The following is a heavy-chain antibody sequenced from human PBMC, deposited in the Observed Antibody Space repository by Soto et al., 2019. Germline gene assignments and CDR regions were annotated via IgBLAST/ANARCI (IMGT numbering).Heavy chain of an antibody. CDR2: FDPEDGET. D-gene: IGHD6-13*01. Sequence: ASVKVSCKVAGYTLTDLSMHWGRQAPGKGLEWMGGFDPEDGETIYAQKFQGRVTMTEDTSTDTAYMELSSLRSEDTAVYYCATAAAAAWYTSFDIWGQGTMVTVSS. V-gene: IGHV1-24*01. CDR1: GYTLTDLS. CDR3: ATAAAAAWYTSFDI. J-gene: IGHJ3*02.